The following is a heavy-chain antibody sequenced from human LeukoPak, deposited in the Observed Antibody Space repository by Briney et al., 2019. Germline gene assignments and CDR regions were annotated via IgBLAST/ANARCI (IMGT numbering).Heavy chain of an antibody. D-gene: IGHD1-26*01. CDR2: ISTHNGNT. J-gene: IGHJ5*02. CDR1: GYTFSSYG. V-gene: IGHV1-18*01. CDR3: ARDSALIVGATRSWFDP. Sequence: ASVKASCKASGYTFSSYGISWVRQAPGQGLEWMGWISTHNGNTNYAQKLQGRVTMTTDTSTSTAYMELRSLRSEDTAVYYCARDSALIVGATRSWFDPWGQGTLVTVSS.